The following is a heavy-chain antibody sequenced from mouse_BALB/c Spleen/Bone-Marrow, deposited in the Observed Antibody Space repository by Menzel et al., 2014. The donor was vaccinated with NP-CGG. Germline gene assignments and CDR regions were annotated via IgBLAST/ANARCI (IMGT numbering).Heavy chain of an antibody. CDR1: GFNIKDTY. J-gene: IGHJ3*01. Sequence: VQLQQPGADLVKPGASVKLSCTASGFNIKDTYMHWVKQRPEQGLEWIGRIDPANGNTKYDPKFQGKATITADTSSNTAFLQLSRLTSEDTAIYYCAMITTGAWFAYWGQGTLVTVSA. V-gene: IGHV14-3*02. CDR3: AMITTGAWFAY. D-gene: IGHD2-4*01. CDR2: IDPANGNT.